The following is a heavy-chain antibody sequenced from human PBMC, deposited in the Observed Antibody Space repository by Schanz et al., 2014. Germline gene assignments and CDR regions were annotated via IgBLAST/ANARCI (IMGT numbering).Heavy chain of an antibody. J-gene: IGHJ5*02. CDR3: AKFLYDDPS. CDR1: GGDIGNYY. V-gene: IGHV4-59*08. CDR2: IHQSGGT. Sequence: QVQLQESGPGLVKPSETLSLTCSVSGGDIGNYYWGWIRQPPGKGLEWIGYIHQSGGTNYNPSLKSRVTILVDTPKNQFSLRLTSLTAADTAVYYCAKFLYDDPSWGQGTLVTVSS. D-gene: IGHD3-3*01.